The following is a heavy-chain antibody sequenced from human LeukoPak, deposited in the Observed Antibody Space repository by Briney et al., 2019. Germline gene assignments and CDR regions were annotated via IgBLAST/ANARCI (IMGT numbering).Heavy chain of an antibody. Sequence: GGSLRLSCVASGFTFRSHGMNWVRQAPGKGLEWVSGISPNGVITYYADSVKGRFTISRDNSKGTVYLQMNSLRPEDTAVYYCARVTGYIVEDYFDYWGQGTLVTVSP. J-gene: IGHJ4*02. V-gene: IGHV3-23*01. CDR2: ISPNGVIT. CDR3: ARVTGYIVEDYFDY. CDR1: GFTFRSHG. D-gene: IGHD3-22*01.